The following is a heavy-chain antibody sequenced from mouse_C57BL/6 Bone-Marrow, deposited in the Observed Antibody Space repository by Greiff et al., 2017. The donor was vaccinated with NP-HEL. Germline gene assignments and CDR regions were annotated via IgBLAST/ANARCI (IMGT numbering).Heavy chain of an antibody. CDR2: ISNGGGST. CDR1: GFTFSDYY. Sequence: EVKLMESGGGLVQPGGSLKLSCAASGFTFSDYYMYWVRQTPEKRLEWVAYISNGGGSTYYPDTVKGRFTISRDNAKNTLYLQMRSLRSEDTALYYCARRALWPDYYAMDYWGQGTSVTVSS. V-gene: IGHV5-12*03. CDR3: ARRALWPDYYAMDY. J-gene: IGHJ4*01. D-gene: IGHD1-1*02.